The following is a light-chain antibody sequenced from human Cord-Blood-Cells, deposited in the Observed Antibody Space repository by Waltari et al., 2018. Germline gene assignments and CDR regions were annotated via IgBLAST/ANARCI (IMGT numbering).Light chain of an antibody. CDR1: SSYVGSYNL. CDR3: CSYAGSSTYV. Sequence: QSALTQPASVSGSPGQLITISCTGTSSYVGSYNLVSWYQQHPGKAPKLMIYEVSKRPSGVSNRFSGSKSGNTASLTISGLQAEDEADYYCCSYAGSSTYVFGTGTKVTVL. V-gene: IGLV2-23*02. CDR2: EVS. J-gene: IGLJ1*01.